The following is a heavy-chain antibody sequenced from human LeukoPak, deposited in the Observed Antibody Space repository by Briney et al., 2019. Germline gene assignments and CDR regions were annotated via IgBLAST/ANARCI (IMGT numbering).Heavy chain of an antibody. CDR1: GGSISSGSYY. D-gene: IGHD2-2*01. Sequence: PSATLSLTYTASGGSISSGSYYWSWIRQPAGKGLEWIGRIYTSGSTNYNPSHKSRVTISVDTSKNQFSLKLSSVTAADTAVYYCARSAYQLLDYWGQGTLVTVSS. CDR3: ARSAYQLLDY. J-gene: IGHJ4*02. V-gene: IGHV4-61*02. CDR2: IYTSGST.